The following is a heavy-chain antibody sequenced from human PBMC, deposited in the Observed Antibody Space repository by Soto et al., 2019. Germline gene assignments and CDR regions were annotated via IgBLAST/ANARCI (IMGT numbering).Heavy chain of an antibody. Sequence: ASVKVSCKASGYTFTSYGISWVRQAPGQVLEWMGLISAYNGNTNYAQKLQGRVTMTTDTSTSTAYMELRSLRSDDTAVYYCARNNGLRAVYRLLPVHYYCYGMDVGGEGATVTVAS. CDR3: ARNNGLRAVYRLLPVHYYCYGMDV. J-gene: IGHJ6*04. D-gene: IGHD3-9*01. CDR1: GYTFTSYG. V-gene: IGHV1-18*01. CDR2: ISAYNGNT.